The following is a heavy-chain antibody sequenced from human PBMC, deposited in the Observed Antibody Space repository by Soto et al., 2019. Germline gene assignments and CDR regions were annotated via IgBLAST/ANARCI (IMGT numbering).Heavy chain of an antibody. Sequence: QVQLVESGGGVVQPGRSLRLSCAASGFTFSSYGMHWVRQAPGKGLEWVAVIWYDGSNKYYADSVKGRFTISRDNSKNTLYLQMNSLRAEDTAVYYCARDQGYYDYIWGSYHDAFDIWSQGTMVTVSS. CDR2: IWYDGSNK. J-gene: IGHJ3*02. CDR3: ARDQGYYDYIWGSYHDAFDI. CDR1: GFTFSSYG. V-gene: IGHV3-33*01. D-gene: IGHD3-16*01.